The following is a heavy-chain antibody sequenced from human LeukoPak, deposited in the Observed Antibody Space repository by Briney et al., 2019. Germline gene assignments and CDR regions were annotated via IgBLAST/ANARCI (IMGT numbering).Heavy chain of an antibody. D-gene: IGHD5-18*01. J-gene: IGHJ4*01. Sequence: PGGSLRLSCAASGITFSGYEMNWVRQAPGKGLKWISCISSSGSTVYYADSVKGRFTISRDNARNSLYLQMNSLRAEDTAVYYCARGFRDTAMFLDYWGQGTLVTVSS. CDR2: ISSSGSTV. CDR1: GITFSGYE. CDR3: ARGFRDTAMFLDY. V-gene: IGHV3-48*03.